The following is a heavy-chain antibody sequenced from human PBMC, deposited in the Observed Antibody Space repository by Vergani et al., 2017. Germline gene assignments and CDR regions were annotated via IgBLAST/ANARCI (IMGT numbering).Heavy chain of an antibody. V-gene: IGHV1-3*04. CDR1: GYTFTSYA. CDR3: ARDRRGYCSGGSCYRYFDY. CDR2: INTGNGNT. J-gene: IGHJ4*02. Sequence: QVQLVQSGAEVKKPGASVKVSCKASGYTFTSYAMHWVRQAPGQRLEWMGWINTGNGNTKYSQKFQGRVTITRDTSASTAYMELSRLRSDDTAVYYCARDRRGYCSGGSCYRYFDYWGQGTLVTVSS. D-gene: IGHD2-15*01.